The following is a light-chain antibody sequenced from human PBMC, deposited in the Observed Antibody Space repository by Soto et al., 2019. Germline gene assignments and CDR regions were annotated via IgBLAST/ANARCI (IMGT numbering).Light chain of an antibody. J-gene: IGLJ2*01. CDR1: NIGSRS. Sequence: SYELTQPPSVSVAPGQTARITCGGDNIGSRSVHWYQQKPGQAPVLVVYDDSDRPSGIPERFSGSNSGYTANLTISRVEAGDEADYYCQVWDTTRDYSVVFGGGTKVTVL. V-gene: IGLV3-21*02. CDR2: DDS. CDR3: QVWDTTRDYSVV.